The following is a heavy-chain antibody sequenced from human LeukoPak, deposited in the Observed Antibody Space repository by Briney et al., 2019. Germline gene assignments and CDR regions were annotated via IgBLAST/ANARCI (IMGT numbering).Heavy chain of an antibody. CDR3: AKGDYGDIRYFDY. Sequence: GGSLRLSCAASGFTFSDYGMHWVRQAPGKGLEWVTFIRSDGTSERYADSVKGRFTVSRDNSKNTLYLQMNSLRGEDTAVYSCAKGDYGDIRYFDYWGQGTLVTVSS. D-gene: IGHD4-17*01. CDR2: IRSDGTSE. CDR1: GFTFSDYG. V-gene: IGHV3-30*02. J-gene: IGHJ4*02.